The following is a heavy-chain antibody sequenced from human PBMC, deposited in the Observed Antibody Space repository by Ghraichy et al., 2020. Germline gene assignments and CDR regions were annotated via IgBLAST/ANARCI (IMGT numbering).Heavy chain of an antibody. D-gene: IGHD3-10*02. CDR2: IRYDGSNK. Sequence: GGSLRLSCAASGFTFSSYGMHWVRQAPGKGLEWVAFIRYDGSNKYYADSVKGRFTISRDNSKNTLYLQMNSLRAEDTAVYYCAKDLGSGSYYGWDYYYGMDVWGQGTTVTVSS. CDR3: AKDLGSGSYYGWDYYYGMDV. V-gene: IGHV3-30*02. CDR1: GFTFSSYG. J-gene: IGHJ6*02.